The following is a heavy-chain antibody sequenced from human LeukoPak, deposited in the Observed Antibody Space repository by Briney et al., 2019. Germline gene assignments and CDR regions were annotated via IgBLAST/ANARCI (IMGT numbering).Heavy chain of an antibody. CDR3: AKGEGSSWYEAFDY. Sequence: GRSLRLSCAASGFTFDDYAMHWVRQAPGKGLEWVSGISWNSGSIGYADSVKGRFTISRDNAKNSLYLQMNSLRAEDTALYYCAKGEGSSWYEAFDYWGQVTLLTVSS. J-gene: IGHJ4*02. V-gene: IGHV3-9*01. CDR1: GFTFDDYA. CDR2: ISWNSGSI. D-gene: IGHD6-13*01.